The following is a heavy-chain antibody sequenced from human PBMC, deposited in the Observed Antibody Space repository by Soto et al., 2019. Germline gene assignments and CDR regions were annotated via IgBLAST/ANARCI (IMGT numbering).Heavy chain of an antibody. CDR1: GYTLTELS. J-gene: IGHJ6*02. V-gene: IGHV1-24*01. D-gene: IGHD1-20*01. CDR2: FDPEDGET. Sequence: ASVKVSCKVSGYTLTELSMHWVRQAPGKGLEWMGGFDPEDGETIYAQKFQGRVTMTEDTSTDTAYMELSSLRSEDTAVYYCATGTIGITGRTGNYYYYGMDVWGQGTTVTVSS. CDR3: ATGTIGITGRTGNYYYYGMDV.